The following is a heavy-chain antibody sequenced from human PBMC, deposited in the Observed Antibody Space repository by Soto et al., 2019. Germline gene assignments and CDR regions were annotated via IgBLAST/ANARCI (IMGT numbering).Heavy chain of an antibody. V-gene: IGHV4-59*01. D-gene: IGHD1-26*01. Sequence: PSETLSLICTVSGGSISSYYWSWIRQPPGKGLEWIGYIYYSGSTNYNPSLKSRVTISVDTSKNQFSLKVRSVTAADTAVYYCARRYGGNFDYWGQGTLVTVSS. CDR3: ARRYGGNFDY. CDR1: GGSISSYY. CDR2: IYYSGST. J-gene: IGHJ4*02.